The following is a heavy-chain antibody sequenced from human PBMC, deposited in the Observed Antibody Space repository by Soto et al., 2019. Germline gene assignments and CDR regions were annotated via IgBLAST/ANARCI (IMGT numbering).Heavy chain of an antibody. CDR3: AKRAVVGAARYFDY. CDR2: IGATGINS. J-gene: IGHJ4*02. V-gene: IGHV3-23*01. CDR1: GFTFSGYA. D-gene: IGHD2-15*01. Sequence: EVQLLESGGGLVQPGGSLRLSCAASGFTFSGYAMSWVCQAPGKGLEWVSTIGATGINSYYPDSVKGRFTISRDNSKNTVHLQMNSLRAEDTAVYYCAKRAVVGAARYFDYWGLGTLVTVSS.